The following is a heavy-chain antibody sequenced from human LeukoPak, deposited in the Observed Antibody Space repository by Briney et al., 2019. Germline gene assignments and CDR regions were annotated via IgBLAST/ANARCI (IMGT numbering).Heavy chain of an antibody. Sequence: PSQTLSLTCTVSGGSISSGSHYWSWIRQSAGKGLEWIGEINHSGSTNYNPSLKSRVTISVDTSKNQFSLKLSSVTAADTAVYYCARGRIAVAGGRGTNWFDPWGQGTLVTVSS. V-gene: IGHV4-61*09. CDR1: GGSISSGSHY. J-gene: IGHJ5*02. CDR2: INHSGST. D-gene: IGHD6-19*01. CDR3: ARGRIAVAGGRGTNWFDP.